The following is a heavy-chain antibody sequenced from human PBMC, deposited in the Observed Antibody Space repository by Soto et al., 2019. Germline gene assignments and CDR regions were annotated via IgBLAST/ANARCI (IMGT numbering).Heavy chain of an antibody. CDR2: IYYSGST. V-gene: IGHV4-39*01. J-gene: IGHJ3*02. D-gene: IGHD3-16*02. CDR1: GGSISSSSYY. Sequence: SETLSLTCTVSGGSISSSSYYWGWIRQPPGKGLEWIGSIYYSGSTYYNPSLKSRVTISVDTSKNQFSLKLSSVTAADTAVYYCASLAYDYIWGSYRGGNAFDIWGQGTMVTVSS. CDR3: ASLAYDYIWGSYRGGNAFDI.